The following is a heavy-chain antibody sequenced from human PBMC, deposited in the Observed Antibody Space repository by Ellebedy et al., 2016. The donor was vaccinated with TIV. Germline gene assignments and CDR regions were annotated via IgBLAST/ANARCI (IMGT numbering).Heavy chain of an antibody. CDR3: ARYVRGPCSAGSCYYYSMDV. V-gene: IGHV4-31*03. Sequence: SETLSLTCTVSGGSISSGGYQWSWIRQHPGKGLEWIGYIYYSGTPYSNPSLKSRVTISVDTSKKQFSLSLRSVTAADTAVYYCARYVRGPCSAGSCYYYSMDVWGQGTTVTVSS. CDR1: GGSISSGGYQ. D-gene: IGHD2-15*01. CDR2: IYYSGTP. J-gene: IGHJ6*02.